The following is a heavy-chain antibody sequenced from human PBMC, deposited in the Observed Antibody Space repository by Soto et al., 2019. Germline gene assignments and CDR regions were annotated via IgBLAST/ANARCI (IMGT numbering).Heavy chain of an antibody. Sequence: QVQLQESGPGLVKPSGTLSLTCAVSGGSISSTNWWTWVRQSPGRGLEWIGEIYHSGTTNYSPSLKSRVNIAVDMSTNPLSLTLISVTAADTAVYYCAFPATADFGYWGKGILVTVSS. CDR2: IYHSGTT. CDR1: GGSISSTNW. D-gene: IGHD6-13*01. V-gene: IGHV4-4*02. J-gene: IGHJ4*02. CDR3: AFPATADFGY.